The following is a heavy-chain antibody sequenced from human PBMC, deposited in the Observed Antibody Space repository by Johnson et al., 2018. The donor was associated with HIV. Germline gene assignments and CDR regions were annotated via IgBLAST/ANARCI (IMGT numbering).Heavy chain of an antibody. V-gene: IGHV3-23*04. CDR3: AKDIGGRGGDCDAFDI. Sequence: VQLVESGGGLVQPGGSLRLSCAASGFTFSSYAMSWVRQAPGKGLEWVSAISGSGGSPYYADSVKGRFTISRDNSKNALYLQMNSLRAEDTALYYCAKDIGGRGGDCDAFDIWGQGTMVTVSS. CDR1: GFTFSSYA. J-gene: IGHJ3*02. CDR2: ISGSGGSP. D-gene: IGHD2-21*02.